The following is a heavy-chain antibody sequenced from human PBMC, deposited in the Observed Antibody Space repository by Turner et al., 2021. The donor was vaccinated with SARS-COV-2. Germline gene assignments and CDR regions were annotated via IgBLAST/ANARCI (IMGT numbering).Heavy chain of an antibody. CDR1: GGSISSYY. D-gene: IGHD3-10*01. Sequence: QVQLQESGPGLVKPSETLSLTCTVSGGSISSYYWSWIRQPAGKGLEWIGRIYTSGSTNHNPSLKSRVTMSVDTSKNQFSLKLSSVTAADTAVYYCARVRTVTCITTTCLPSDAFDLWGQGTMVPVSS. J-gene: IGHJ3*01. V-gene: IGHV4-4*07. CDR2: IYTSGST. CDR3: ARVRTVTCITTTCLPSDAFDL.